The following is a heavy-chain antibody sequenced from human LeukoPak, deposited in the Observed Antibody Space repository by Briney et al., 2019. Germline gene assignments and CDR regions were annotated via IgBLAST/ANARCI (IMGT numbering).Heavy chain of an antibody. J-gene: IGHJ4*02. V-gene: IGHV4-4*09. CDR2: VYTNDGST. CDR1: GGSMSPYF. Sequence: SETLSLTCTVSGGSMSPYFWSWVRQPPGKGLEWIGYVYTNDGSTKYNPSLKSRVTMSVDTSKNQISLKLSSVTAADTAICYCARRQTYFDYWGQGTLVTVSS. CDR3: ARRQTYFDY.